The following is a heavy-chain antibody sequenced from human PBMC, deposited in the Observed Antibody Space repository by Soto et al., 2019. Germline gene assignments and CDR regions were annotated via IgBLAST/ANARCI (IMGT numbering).Heavy chain of an antibody. V-gene: IGHV3-21*01. CDR2: ISSSSSSYI. CDR3: ARDSDEYGSGSYTGFDY. CDR1: GFTFSSYS. D-gene: IGHD3-10*01. Sequence: GGSLRLSCAASGFTFSSYSMNWVRQAPGKGLEWVSSISSSSSSYIYYADSVKGRFTISRDNAKNSLYLQMNSLRAEDTAVYYCARDSDEYGSGSYTGFDYWGQGTLVTVSS. J-gene: IGHJ4*02.